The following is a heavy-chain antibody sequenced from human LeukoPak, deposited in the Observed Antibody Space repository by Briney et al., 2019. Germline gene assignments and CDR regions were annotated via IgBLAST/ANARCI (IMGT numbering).Heavy chain of an antibody. J-gene: IGHJ6*03. CDR2: INHSGGT. CDR1: GGSFSGYF. V-gene: IGHV4-34*01. D-gene: IGHD2-15*01. CDR3: ARGQGYCSGGSCPLGWYYYHMDV. Sequence: PSETLSLTCAVYGGSFSGYFWNWIRQPPGKGLEWIGEINHSGGTNYNPSLKSRVTISVDTSKNQFSLKMRSVTAADTAVYYCARGQGYCSGGSCPLGWYYYHMDVWGKGTTVTVSS.